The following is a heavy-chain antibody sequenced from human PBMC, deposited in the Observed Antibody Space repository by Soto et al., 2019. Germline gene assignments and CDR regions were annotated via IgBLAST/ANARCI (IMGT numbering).Heavy chain of an antibody. CDR2: IIPIFGTA. J-gene: IGHJ6*02. Sequence: SVKVSCKASGGTFSSYAISWVRQAPGQGLEWMGGIIPIFGTANYAQKFQGRVTITADESTSTAYMELSSLRSEDTAVYYCAKTTYYDILTGGTLYYYYYGMDVWGQGTTVTVSS. V-gene: IGHV1-69*13. CDR3: AKTTYYDILTGGTLYYYYYGMDV. CDR1: GGTFSSYA. D-gene: IGHD3-9*01.